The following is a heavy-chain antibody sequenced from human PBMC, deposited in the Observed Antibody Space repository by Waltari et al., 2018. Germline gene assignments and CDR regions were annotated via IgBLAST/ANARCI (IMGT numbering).Heavy chain of an antibody. Sequence: EVQLVESGGGLVKPGGSLRLSCAASGFTFSSSSMNWVRQAPGKGLEWVSSISSSSSYIYYADSVKGRFTISRDNAKNSLYLQMNSLRAEDTAVYYCARSGLRARDAFDIWGQGTMVTVSS. V-gene: IGHV3-21*01. J-gene: IGHJ3*02. CDR2: ISSSSSYI. CDR1: GFTFSSSS. D-gene: IGHD5-12*01. CDR3: ARSGLRARDAFDI.